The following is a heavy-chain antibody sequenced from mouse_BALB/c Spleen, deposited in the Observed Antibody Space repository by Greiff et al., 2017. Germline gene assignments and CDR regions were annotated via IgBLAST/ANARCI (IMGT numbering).Heavy chain of an antibody. D-gene: IGHD1-2*01. CDR3: APLLRPFAY. J-gene: IGHJ3*01. V-gene: IGHV1-7*01. CDR2: INPSTGYT. Sequence: QVQLQQSGAELAKPGASVKMSCKASGYTFTSYWMHWVKQRPGQGLEWIGYINPSTGYTEYNQKFKDKATLTADKSSSTAYMQLSSLTSEDSAVYYCAPLLRPFAYWGQGTLVTVSA. CDR1: GYTFTSYW.